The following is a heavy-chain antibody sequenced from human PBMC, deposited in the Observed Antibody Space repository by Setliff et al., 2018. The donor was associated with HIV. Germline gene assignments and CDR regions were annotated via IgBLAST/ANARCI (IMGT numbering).Heavy chain of an antibody. D-gene: IGHD1-26*01. CDR2: IYSGGST. J-gene: IGHJ6*02. Sequence: LRLSCAASGFTVSSNYMSWVRQAPGKGLEWVPVIYSGGSTYYADSVKGRFTISRDNSKDTLDLQMNSLRVEDTAIYYCAKPLTQWGVSPYHYAVDVWGQGTTVTVSS. CDR1: GFTVSSNY. V-gene: IGHV3-53*01. CDR3: AKPLTQWGVSPYHYAVDV.